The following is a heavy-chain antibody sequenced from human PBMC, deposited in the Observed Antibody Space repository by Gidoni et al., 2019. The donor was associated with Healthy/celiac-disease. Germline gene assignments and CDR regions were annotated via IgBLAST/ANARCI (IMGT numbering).Heavy chain of an antibody. CDR3: ARLAAITMVRGVIWYFDL. V-gene: IGHV4-39*01. CDR2: IYYSGST. Sequence: QLQLQESGPGLVKPSETLSLTCTVSGGSISSSSYYWGWIRQPPGKGLEWIGSIYYSGSTYYNPSLKSRVTISVDTSKNQFSLKLSSVTAADTAVYYCARLAAITMVRGVIWYFDLWGRGTLVTVSS. CDR1: GGSISSSSYY. D-gene: IGHD3-10*01. J-gene: IGHJ2*01.